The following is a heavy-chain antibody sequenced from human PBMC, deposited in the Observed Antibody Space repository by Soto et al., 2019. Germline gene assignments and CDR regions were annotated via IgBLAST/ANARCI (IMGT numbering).Heavy chain of an antibody. J-gene: IGHJ6*02. Sequence: ASVKVSCKASGYTFTGYYMYWVRQAPGQGLEWMGWINPNSGGTNYAQKFQGWVTMTRDTSISTAYMELSRLRSDDTAVYYCARGIVVVPAAMNYYYYGMDVWGQGTTVTVSS. CDR3: ARGIVVVPAAMNYYYYGMDV. V-gene: IGHV1-2*04. D-gene: IGHD2-2*01. CDR1: GYTFTGYY. CDR2: INPNSGGT.